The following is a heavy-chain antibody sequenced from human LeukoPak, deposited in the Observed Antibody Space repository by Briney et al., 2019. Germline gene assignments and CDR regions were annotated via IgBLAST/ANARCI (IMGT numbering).Heavy chain of an antibody. CDR1: GFTFDDYA. CDR2: ISWNSGSI. D-gene: IGHD1-26*01. Sequence: PGRSLRPSCAASGFTFDDYAMHWVRQAPGKGLEWVSGISWNSGSIGYADSVKGRFTISRDNAKNSLYLQMNSLRAEDTALYYCAKDRLSAWELYDAFDIWGQGTMVTVSS. CDR3: AKDRLSAWELYDAFDI. J-gene: IGHJ3*02. V-gene: IGHV3-9*01.